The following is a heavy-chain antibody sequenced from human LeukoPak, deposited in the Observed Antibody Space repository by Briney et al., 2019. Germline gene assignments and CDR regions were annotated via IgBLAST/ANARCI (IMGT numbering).Heavy chain of an antibody. CDR1: GGSISSSSYY. D-gene: IGHD3-3*01. V-gene: IGHV4-39*01. J-gene: IGHJ6*02. CDR3: ARVLAQSYYYYGMDV. Sequence: SETLSLTCTVSGGSISSSSYYWGWIRQPPGKGLEWIGSIYYSGSTYYNPSLKSRVTISVDTSKNQSSLKLSSVTAADTAVYYCARVLAQSYYYYGMDVWGQGTTVTVSS. CDR2: IYYSGST.